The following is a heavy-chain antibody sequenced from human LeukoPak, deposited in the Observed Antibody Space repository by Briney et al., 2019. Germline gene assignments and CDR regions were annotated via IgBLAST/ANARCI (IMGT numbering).Heavy chain of an antibody. V-gene: IGHV3-48*03. CDR2: ISSSGSTI. J-gene: IGHJ6*04. Sequence: GGSLRLSCAASGFTFSSYEMNWVRQAPGKGLERVSYISSSGSTIYYADSVKGRFTSSRDNAKNSLYLQMNSLRAEDTAVYYCAELGITMIGGVWGKGTTVTISS. CDR3: AELGITMIGGV. CDR1: GFTFSSYE. D-gene: IGHD3-10*02.